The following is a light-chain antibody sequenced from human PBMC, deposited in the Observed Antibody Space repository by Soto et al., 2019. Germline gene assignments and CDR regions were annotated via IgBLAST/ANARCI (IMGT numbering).Light chain of an antibody. Sequence: DIQMTQSPSTLSASVGESVTITCRTSKSISSWLAWYQQKPGKAPNLLIYKASSLESGVPSRFSGSGSGTEFTLTISILQPDDFATYYCQQYNSYPLTFGGGTKVEIK. CDR1: KSISSW. CDR3: QQYNSYPLT. V-gene: IGKV1-5*03. CDR2: KAS. J-gene: IGKJ4*01.